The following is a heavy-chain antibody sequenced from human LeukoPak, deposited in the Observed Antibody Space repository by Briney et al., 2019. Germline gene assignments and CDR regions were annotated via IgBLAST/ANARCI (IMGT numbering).Heavy chain of an antibody. Sequence: SVKVSCKASGGTFSSYAISWVRQAPGQGLEWMGGIIPIFGTANYAQKFQGRVTITADKSTSTAYMELSSLRAEDTAVFFCAKDGYCSGGSCYANFFDRWGQGTLVTVSS. J-gene: IGHJ4*02. V-gene: IGHV1-69*06. CDR1: GGTFSSYA. CDR3: AKDGYCSGGSCYANFFDR. CDR2: IIPIFGTA. D-gene: IGHD2-15*01.